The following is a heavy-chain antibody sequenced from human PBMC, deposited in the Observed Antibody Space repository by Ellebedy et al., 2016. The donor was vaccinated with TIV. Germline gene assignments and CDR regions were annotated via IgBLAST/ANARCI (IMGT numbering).Heavy chain of an antibody. D-gene: IGHD3-16*02. J-gene: IGHJ4*02. CDR1: GFTFSTYA. CDR3: ARDKAPRPGGVIDY. Sequence: GESLKISCAASGFTFSTYAMHWVRQAPGKGPEWVAVVSDDGSHKYYADSVKGRFTISRDNAKNSLYLQMNSLRAEDTAVYYCARDKAPRPGGVIDYWGQGTLVTVSS. CDR2: VSDDGSHK. V-gene: IGHV3-30*07.